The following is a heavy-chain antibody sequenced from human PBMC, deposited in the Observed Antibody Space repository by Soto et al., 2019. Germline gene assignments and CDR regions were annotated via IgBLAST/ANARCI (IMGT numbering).Heavy chain of an antibody. Sequence: QVQLVQSGAEVKKPGASVKVSCKASGYTFTSYGISWVRQAPGQGLEWMGWISAYNGNTNYAQKLQGRVTMTTDTSTSTAYMELRSLRTDDTAVYYCARAPGYCSGGSCYLLHFQHWGQGTLVTVSS. J-gene: IGHJ1*01. D-gene: IGHD2-15*01. CDR2: ISAYNGNT. CDR3: ARAPGYCSGGSCYLLHFQH. CDR1: GYTFTSYG. V-gene: IGHV1-18*01.